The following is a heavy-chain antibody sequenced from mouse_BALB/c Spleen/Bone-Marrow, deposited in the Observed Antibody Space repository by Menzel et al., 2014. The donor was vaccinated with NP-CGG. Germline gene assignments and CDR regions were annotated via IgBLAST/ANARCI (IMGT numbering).Heavy chain of an antibody. J-gene: IGHJ3*01. CDR3: TKGLPSAY. CDR1: GYTFTSYW. CDR2: IYPGSGST. Sequence: LQQSGSELVRPGASVKLSCKASGYTFTSYWMHWVKQRPGQGLEWIGNIYPGSGSTNYDEKFKSKATLTVDTSSSTAYTQLSSLTSEDSAVYYCTKGLPSAYWGQGTLVTVYA. D-gene: IGHD2-4*01. V-gene: IGHV1S22*01.